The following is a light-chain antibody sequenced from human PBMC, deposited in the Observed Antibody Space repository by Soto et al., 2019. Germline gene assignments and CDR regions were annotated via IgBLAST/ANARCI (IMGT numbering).Light chain of an antibody. CDR1: QSVSSSY. CDR2: GAS. V-gene: IGKV3-20*01. CDR3: QQYGSSPT. J-gene: IGKJ4*01. Sequence: EIVFTQSPGTLSLYPGERATLSCRASQSVSSSYLAWYQQKPGQAPRLLIYGASSRATGIPDRFSGSGSGTDFTLTISRLEPEDFAVYYCQQYGSSPTFGGGTKVDIK.